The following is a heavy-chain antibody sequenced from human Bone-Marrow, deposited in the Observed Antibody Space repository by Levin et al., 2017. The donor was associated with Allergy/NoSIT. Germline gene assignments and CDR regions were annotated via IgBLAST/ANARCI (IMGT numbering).Heavy chain of an antibody. CDR1: GYVSSYW. CDR2: IYPADSDV. J-gene: IGHJ4*02. D-gene: IGHD6-19*01. V-gene: IGHV5-51*01. CDR3: ARRRAVGGGLDY. Sequence: KVSCEGSGYVSSYWLAWVRHQPGKGLEWMGVIYPADSDVKYSPSFEGRVTISADKSLTSASLQWNSLQASDSAIYYCARRRAVGGGLDYWGQGTLVTVSS.